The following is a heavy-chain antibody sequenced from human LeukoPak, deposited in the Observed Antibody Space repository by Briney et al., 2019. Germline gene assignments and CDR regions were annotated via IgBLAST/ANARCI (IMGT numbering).Heavy chain of an antibody. V-gene: IGHV1-18*01. Sequence: ASVKVSCKASGYTFTSYGISWVRQAPGQGLEWMGWISAYNGNTNYAQKLQGRVTMTTDTSTSTAYMELRSLRSDDTAVYYCARDRCSSTSCYIDYWGQGTLVTVYS. CDR2: ISAYNGNT. J-gene: IGHJ4*02. D-gene: IGHD2-2*02. CDR3: ARDRCSSTSCYIDY. CDR1: GYTFTSYG.